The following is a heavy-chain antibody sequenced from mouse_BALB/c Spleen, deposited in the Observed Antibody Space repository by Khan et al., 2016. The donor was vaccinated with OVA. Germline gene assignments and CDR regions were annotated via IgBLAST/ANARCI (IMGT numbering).Heavy chain of an antibody. CDR1: GFTFSRYA. V-gene: IGHV5-6-5*01. CDR3: ARGYAMDY. Sequence: EVKLVESGGGLVKPGGSLKLSCAASGFTFSRYAMSWVRQTPEKRLEWVASISSGGGTYYLDSVKGRFTISRDDARNILYLQMSSLRSEDTAMYYCARGYAMDYWGQGTSVTVSS. J-gene: IGHJ4*01. CDR2: ISSGGGT.